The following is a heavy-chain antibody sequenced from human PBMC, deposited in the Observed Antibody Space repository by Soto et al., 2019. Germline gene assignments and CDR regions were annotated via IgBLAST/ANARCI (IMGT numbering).Heavy chain of an antibody. J-gene: IGHJ6*02. D-gene: IGHD3-16*01. Sequence: GGSLRLSCATSGFVFSSYGMQWVRQAPGKGLEWVAAIWHDGSEKYYADLVKGRFTISRDNSKSTLYLQMNSLRAEDTAVYYCARDPRDSQGEYYYNYYGLDVWGQGTTVTVSS. CDR2: IWHDGSEK. CDR3: ARDPRDSQGEYYYNYYGLDV. V-gene: IGHV3-33*01. CDR1: GFVFSSYG.